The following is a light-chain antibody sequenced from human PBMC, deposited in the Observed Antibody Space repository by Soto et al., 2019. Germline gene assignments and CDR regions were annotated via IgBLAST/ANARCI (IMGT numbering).Light chain of an antibody. V-gene: IGKV1-9*01. J-gene: IGKJ5*01. CDR2: ASS. Sequence: DIQLTQSPSFLSASVGDRVTITCRASQGISSYLAWYQQTPGKAPKLLIYASSTLQSGVPSRFRGSQSGTEFTLPIHSLQPEDFATYYCQQLNTLPDTFGHGTRRDI. CDR1: QGISSY. CDR3: QQLNTLPDT.